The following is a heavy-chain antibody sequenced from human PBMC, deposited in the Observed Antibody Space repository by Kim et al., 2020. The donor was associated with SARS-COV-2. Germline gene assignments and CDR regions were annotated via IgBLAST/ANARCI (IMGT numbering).Heavy chain of an antibody. CDR1: GGSVSSGSYY. Sequence: SETLSLTCTVSGGSVSSGSYYWSWIRQPPGKGLEWIGYIYYSGSTNYNPSLKSRVTISVDTSKNQFSLKLSSVTAADTAVYYCARDWVEMATSYYYYGM. CDR3: ARDWVEMATSYYYYGM. V-gene: IGHV4-61*01. J-gene: IGHJ6*01. D-gene: IGHD5-12*01. CDR2: IYYSGST.